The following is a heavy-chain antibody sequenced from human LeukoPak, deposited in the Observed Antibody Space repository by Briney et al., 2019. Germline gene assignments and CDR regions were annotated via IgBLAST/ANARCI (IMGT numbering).Heavy chain of an antibody. D-gene: IGHD6-19*01. Sequence: SETLSLTCTVSGGSISSFYWSWIRQPPGKGLEWIGYIHYSGSTSYNPSLKSRVTISVDTSKNQFSLKLSSVTAADTAVYYCARGSGIAVAGTPFGYWGQGTLVTVSS. J-gene: IGHJ4*02. V-gene: IGHV4-59*01. CDR2: IHYSGST. CDR3: ARGSGIAVAGTPFGY. CDR1: GGSISSFY.